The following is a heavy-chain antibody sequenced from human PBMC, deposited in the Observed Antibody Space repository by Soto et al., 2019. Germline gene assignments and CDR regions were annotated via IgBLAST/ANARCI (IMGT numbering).Heavy chain of an antibody. CDR2: SRNKANSYTI. Sequence: GGSLRLSCAVSGFTFSDHYMDWVRQAPGKGLEWVGRSRNKANSYTITYAASVKGRFTISRDDSKNSLYLHMNSLRTEDTAVYYCASNPGYSSGWSDYWGQGTLVTVSS. V-gene: IGHV3-72*01. CDR1: GFTFSDHY. D-gene: IGHD6-19*01. J-gene: IGHJ4*02. CDR3: ASNPGYSSGWSDY.